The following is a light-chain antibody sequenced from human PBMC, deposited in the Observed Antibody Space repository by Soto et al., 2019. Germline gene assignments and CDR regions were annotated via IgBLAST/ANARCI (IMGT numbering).Light chain of an antibody. V-gene: IGLV2-18*01. J-gene: IGLJ1*01. CDR3: PFV. Sequence: QSALTQPPSVSGSPGQSVTISCTGTSGDIGSYNRVSWFQQPPGTAPQLMIYEVTNRPSGVPDRFSGSKSGNTASLTISGLQTEDETSNSTPFVFGTGTKGTVL. CDR1: SGDIGSYNR. CDR2: EVT.